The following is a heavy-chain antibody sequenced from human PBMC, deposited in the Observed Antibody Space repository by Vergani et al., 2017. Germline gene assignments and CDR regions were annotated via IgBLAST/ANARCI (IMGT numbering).Heavy chain of an antibody. Sequence: QVQLVQSGAEVKKPGASVKVSCKASGYTFTSYYMHWVRQAPGQGLEWMGGIIPIFGTANYAQKFQGRVTITADESTSTAYMELSSLRSEDTAVYYCARGDWGSLDYWGQGTLVTVSS. CDR1: GYTFTSYY. CDR3: ARGDWGSLDY. J-gene: IGHJ4*02. D-gene: IGHD3/OR15-3a*01. V-gene: IGHV1-69*01. CDR2: IIPIFGTA.